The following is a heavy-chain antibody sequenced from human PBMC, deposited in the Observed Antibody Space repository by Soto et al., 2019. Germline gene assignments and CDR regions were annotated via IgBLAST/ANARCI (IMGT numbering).Heavy chain of an antibody. CDR2: IYYSGNT. D-gene: IGHD5-18*01. CDR1: GGSISSNDFY. V-gene: IGHV4-31*03. J-gene: IGHJ4*02. CDR3: ARVFQRGYSYGYFNY. Sequence: SETLSLTCIVSGGSISSNDFYWSWIRQHPGKGLEWIGYIYYSGNTYYNPSLKSRVTISVDTSKNQFSLKLNSVTAADTAVYYCARVFQRGYSYGYFNYWGQGTLVTVSS.